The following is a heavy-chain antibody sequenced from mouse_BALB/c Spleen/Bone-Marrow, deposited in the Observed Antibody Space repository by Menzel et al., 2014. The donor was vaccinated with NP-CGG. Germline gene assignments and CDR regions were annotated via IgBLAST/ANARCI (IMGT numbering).Heavy chain of an antibody. V-gene: IGHV3-2*02. D-gene: IGHD1-3*01. J-gene: IGHJ2*01. Sequence: EVKLLESGPGLVKPSQSLSLTCTVTGYSITSDYAWNWIRQFPGNKLEWMGYISYSGSTSYNPSLKSRISITRDTSKNQFFLQLNSVTTEDTATYYCASNYYFDYWGQGTTPTVSS. CDR3: ASNYYFDY. CDR1: GYSITSDYA. CDR2: ISYSGST.